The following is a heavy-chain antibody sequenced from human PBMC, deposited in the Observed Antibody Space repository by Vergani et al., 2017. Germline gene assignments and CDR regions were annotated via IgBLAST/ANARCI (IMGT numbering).Heavy chain of an antibody. CDR2: IRYDGSNK. CDR1: RFTFSSYG. V-gene: IGHV3-30*02. Sequence: QVHLVESGGGVVQPGGSLRLSCAASRFTFSSYGMHWVRQAPGKGLEWVAFIRYDGSNKYYADSVKGRLTTSRDNSKNTLYLQMNSLRVEDTAVYYCAKDRDFLVSGSGWYAFDYWGQGSLVTVSS. J-gene: IGHJ4*02. CDR3: AKDRDFLVSGSGWYAFDY. D-gene: IGHD6-19*01.